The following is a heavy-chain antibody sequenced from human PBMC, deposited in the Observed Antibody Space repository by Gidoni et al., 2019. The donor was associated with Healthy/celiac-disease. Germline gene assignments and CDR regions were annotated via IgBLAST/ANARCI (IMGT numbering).Heavy chain of an antibody. D-gene: IGHD3-22*01. CDR2: IYWNDDK. CDR1: GFSLSTSGVG. J-gene: IGHJ4*02. CDR3: ARVGYYDSSGYPDY. V-gene: IGHV2-5*01. Sequence: QITLKESGPTLVKPTQTLTLTCTFSGFSLSTSGVGVGWIRQPPGKALEWLALIYWNDDKRYSPSLKSRLTITKDTSKNQVVLTMTNMDPVDTATYYCARVGYYDSSGYPDYWGQGTLVTVSS.